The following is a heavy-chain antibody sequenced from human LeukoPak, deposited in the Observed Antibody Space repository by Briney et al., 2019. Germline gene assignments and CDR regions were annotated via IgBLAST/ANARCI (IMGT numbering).Heavy chain of an antibody. Sequence: SETLSLTCTVSGGSISSYYWSWIRQPPGKGLEWIGDIYYSGSTNYNPSLKSRVTISVDTSKNQFSLKLSSVTAADTAVYYCARGVRGIAAAGTRQFDYWGQGTLVTVSS. J-gene: IGHJ4*02. CDR3: ARGVRGIAAAGTRQFDY. CDR1: GGSISSYY. V-gene: IGHV4-59*01. D-gene: IGHD6-13*01. CDR2: IYYSGST.